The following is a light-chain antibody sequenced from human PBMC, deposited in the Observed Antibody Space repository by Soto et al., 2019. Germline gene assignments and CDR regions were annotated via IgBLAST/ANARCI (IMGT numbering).Light chain of an antibody. V-gene: IGKV3-20*01. CDR1: QSISSTY. CDR3: QQYGSSSGT. J-gene: IGKJ1*01. Sequence: EIVFTQSPGTLSLSPRERSTLSCRASQSISSTYLTWYHQKPGQAPRLLIYDASRRATGIPDRFSGSGSGTDFSLTISRLEPEDFAVYYCQQYGSSSGTFGQGTKVDI. CDR2: DAS.